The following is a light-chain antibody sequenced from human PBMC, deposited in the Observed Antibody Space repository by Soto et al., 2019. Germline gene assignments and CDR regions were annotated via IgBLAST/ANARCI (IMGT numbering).Light chain of an antibody. J-gene: IGKJ1*01. Sequence: ELVFPPSQGNMSFSPGEGAPLDCRASQSVRSTYLAWYPQKPGQAPRLLIYGASTRATGIQARFSGSGSGTEFTLTISSMQSEEFAVYYCKQYNNWHGTVGHGT. CDR1: QSVRST. CDR2: GAS. CDR3: KQYNNWHGT. V-gene: IGKV3-15*01.